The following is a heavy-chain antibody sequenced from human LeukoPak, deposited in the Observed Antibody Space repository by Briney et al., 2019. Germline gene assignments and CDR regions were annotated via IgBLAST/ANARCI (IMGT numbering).Heavy chain of an antibody. V-gene: IGHV1-8*03. CDR3: ARRLGLGFGEYSNNWFDP. CDR2: MNPNSGNT. D-gene: IGHD3-10*01. J-gene: IGHJ5*02. CDR1: GYTFTSYD. Sequence: ASVKVSCKASGYTFTSYDINWVRQATGQGLEWMGWMNPNSGNTGYAQKFQGRVTITRNTSISTAYMELSSLRSEDTAVYYCARRLGLGFGEYSNNWFDPWGQGTLVTVSS.